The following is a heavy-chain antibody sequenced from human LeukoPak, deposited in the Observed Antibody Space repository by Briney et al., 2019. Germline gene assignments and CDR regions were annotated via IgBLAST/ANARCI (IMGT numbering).Heavy chain of an antibody. CDR2: ISYDESNK. CDR3: AKGGDHYDSSGYYHSETYFDY. V-gene: IGHV3-30*18. Sequence: GGSLRLSCAASGFTFSGYGMHWVRQAPGKGLEWVAIISYDESNKYYADSVKGRFTISRDNYRDTLYLQMNSLRAEDTAVYYCAKGGDHYDSSGYYHSETYFDYWGQGTLVTVSS. D-gene: IGHD3-22*01. CDR1: GFTFSGYG. J-gene: IGHJ4*02.